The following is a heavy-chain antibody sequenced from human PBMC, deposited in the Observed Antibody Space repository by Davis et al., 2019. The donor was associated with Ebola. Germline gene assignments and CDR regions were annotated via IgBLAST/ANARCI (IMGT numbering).Heavy chain of an antibody. Sequence: ASVKVSCKVSGYTLTELSMHWVRQAPGKGLEWMGGFDPEDGETIYAQKFQGRVTITRDTSTRTVYMEIRRLRSEDTGVYYCARDGPDYYGLDVWGQGTAVTVSS. CDR3: ARDGPDYYGLDV. J-gene: IGHJ6*02. CDR1: GYTLTELS. V-gene: IGHV1-24*01. CDR2: FDPEDGET.